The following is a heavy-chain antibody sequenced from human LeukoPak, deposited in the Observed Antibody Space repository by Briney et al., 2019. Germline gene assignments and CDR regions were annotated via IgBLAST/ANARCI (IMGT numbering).Heavy chain of an antibody. J-gene: IGHJ4*02. V-gene: IGHV3-30-3*01. Sequence: HPGGSLRLSCAASGFTFSSYAMHWVRQAPGKGLEWVAVISYDGSNKYYADSVEGRFTISRDNSKNTLYLQMNSLRAEDTAVYYCHKYSTSGTDSWGRGTLVTVSS. D-gene: IGHD6-6*01. CDR1: GFTFSSYA. CDR3: HKYSTSGTDS. CDR2: ISYDGSNK.